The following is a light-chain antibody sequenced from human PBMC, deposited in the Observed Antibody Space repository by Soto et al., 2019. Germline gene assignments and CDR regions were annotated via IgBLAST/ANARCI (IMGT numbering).Light chain of an antibody. V-gene: IGLV2-14*01. J-gene: IGLJ1*01. CDR1: SSDVGAYDY. Sequence: QSVLTQPPSASGSPGQSVTISCTGTSSDVGAYDYVSWYQQHPGKAPKLMIYQVTNRPSGVSNRFSGSRSGNTASLTISGLQAEDEADYYCSSYTDSSNYVFGTGTKVTV. CDR3: SSYTDSSNYV. CDR2: QVT.